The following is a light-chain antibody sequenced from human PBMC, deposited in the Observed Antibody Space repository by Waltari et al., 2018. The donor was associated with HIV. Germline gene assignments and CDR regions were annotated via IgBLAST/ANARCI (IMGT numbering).Light chain of an antibody. CDR1: NLRTYY. CDR3: KTRDRSGNLYV. Sequence: SSEVTQVPAVSVALGQTVKITCQGDNLRTYYASWYQQRPGQAPVLVSYGKNKRPSESPDRFSSCASTNTASLTITGAQAEDEADYYCKTRDRSGNLYVFGTGTTVTVL. J-gene: IGLJ1*01. CDR2: GKN. V-gene: IGLV3-19*01.